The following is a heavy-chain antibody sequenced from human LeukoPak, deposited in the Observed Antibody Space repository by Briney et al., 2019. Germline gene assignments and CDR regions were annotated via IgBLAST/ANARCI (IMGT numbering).Heavy chain of an antibody. CDR1: GFTFSRYW. J-gene: IGHJ4*02. V-gene: IGHV3-7*03. Sequence: GGSLRLSCAASGFTFSRYWMSWVRHAPGEGREWVANIKEEGSEKYYVDSVKGRFTISRDDAKNSLYLQMNSLRAEDTAVYYCARARDSSWDYWGQGPLVTVSS. CDR2: IKEEGSEK. CDR3: ARARDSSWDY. D-gene: IGHD6-13*01.